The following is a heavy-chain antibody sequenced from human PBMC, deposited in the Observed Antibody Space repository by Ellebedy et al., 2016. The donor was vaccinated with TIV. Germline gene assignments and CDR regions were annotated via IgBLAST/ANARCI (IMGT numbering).Heavy chain of an antibody. V-gene: IGHV3-7*03. CDR3: ARDPVGVGPAFDV. D-gene: IGHD4-23*01. J-gene: IGHJ3*01. CDR1: GFTFSSYW. Sequence: PGGSLRLSCAASGFTFSSYWMTWVRQAPGKGMEWVANIRQDGSRVNYVDSVKGRFTISRDNSKDTLFLQMNSLRAEDTDIYFCARDPVGVGPAFDVWGQGTMVTVSS. CDR2: IRQDGSRV.